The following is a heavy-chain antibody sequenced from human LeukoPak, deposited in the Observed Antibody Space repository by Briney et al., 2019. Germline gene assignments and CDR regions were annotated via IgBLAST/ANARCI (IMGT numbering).Heavy chain of an antibody. CDR2: IYHSGST. J-gene: IGHJ4*02. D-gene: IGHD3-22*01. CDR3: VSLPYYDSSGPDY. Sequence: SETLSLTCTVSGYSMSIGNYWGWIRQPPGKGLEWIANIYHSGSTYYNPSLKSRITISIDTSKNQFSLKLTSVTAADTAMYYCVSLPYYDSSGPDYWGQGTLVTVSS. V-gene: IGHV4-38-2*02. CDR1: GYSMSIGNY.